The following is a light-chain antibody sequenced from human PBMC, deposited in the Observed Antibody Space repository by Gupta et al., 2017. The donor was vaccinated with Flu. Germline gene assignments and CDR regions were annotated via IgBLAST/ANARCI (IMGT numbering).Light chain of an antibody. V-gene: IGLV2-14*03. J-gene: IGLJ2*01. Sequence: TSSDIGSYTYVYWYQPHPGQAPILLIYGVTTRPSGVSNRFSASKSSDTASMTISGLQAEDEADYYCSASISSSPLVFGGGTKLTVL. CDR1: SSDIGSYTY. CDR3: SASISSSPLV. CDR2: GVT.